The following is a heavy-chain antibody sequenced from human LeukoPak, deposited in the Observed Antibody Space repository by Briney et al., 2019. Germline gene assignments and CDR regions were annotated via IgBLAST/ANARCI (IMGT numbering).Heavy chain of an antibody. CDR2: INPSGGST. CDR3: ARAVSIAAAGTFDY. J-gene: IGHJ4*02. CDR1: GYTFTSYY. D-gene: IGHD6-13*01. V-gene: IGHV1-46*01. Sequence: ASVKVSCKASGYTFTSYYIHWVRQAPGQGLEWMGIINPSGGSTSYAQKFQGRVTITADESTSTAYMELSSLRSEDTAVYYCARAVSIAAAGTFDYWGQGTLVTVSS.